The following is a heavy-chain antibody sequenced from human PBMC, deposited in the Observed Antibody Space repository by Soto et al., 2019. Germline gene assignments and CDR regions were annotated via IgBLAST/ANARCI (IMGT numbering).Heavy chain of an antibody. D-gene: IGHD6-6*01. J-gene: IGHJ1*01. CDR2: ISGSGGST. Sequence: EVQLLESGGGLVQPGGSLRLSCAASGFTFSSYAMSWVRQAPGKGLEWVSVISGSGGSTYYADSVKGRFTISRDNSTLTLYLPTHCLTAEDTPVYYCAIMPGSSPTLPSWCPGTLVTVSS. CDR1: GFTFSSYA. V-gene: IGHV3-23*01. CDR3: AIMPGSSPTLPS.